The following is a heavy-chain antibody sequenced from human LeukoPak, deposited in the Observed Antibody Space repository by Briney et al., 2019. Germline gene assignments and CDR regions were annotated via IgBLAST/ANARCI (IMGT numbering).Heavy chain of an antibody. CDR2: IYPGDSDT. CDR3: ARQSLSYCYGSGSYRHYYYYYMDV. J-gene: IGHJ6*03. D-gene: IGHD3-10*01. Sequence: PGASLKISCKGSGYSFTTHWIGWVRQMPGKGLEWMGIIYPGDSDTRYSPSFQGQVTISADKSITTAYLQWSSLKASDTAMYYCARQSLSYCYGSGSYRHYYYYYMDVWGKGTTVTVSS. V-gene: IGHV5-51*01. CDR1: GYSFTTHW.